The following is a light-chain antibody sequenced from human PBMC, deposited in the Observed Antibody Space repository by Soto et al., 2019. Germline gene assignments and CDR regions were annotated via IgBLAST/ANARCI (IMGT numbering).Light chain of an antibody. V-gene: IGKV3-20*01. CDR1: QSVPETY. J-gene: IGKJ1*01. CDR3: TKSGRPNGK. CDR2: DIS. Sequence: DIVGRQSPVSVSLSPGERVTRSCRASQSVPETYFAWYQQKPAQAPSLLMYDISTSATGIPDRFSGRGSGKEFAITISRVEPQDYEMYFRTKSGRPNGKFGQGT.